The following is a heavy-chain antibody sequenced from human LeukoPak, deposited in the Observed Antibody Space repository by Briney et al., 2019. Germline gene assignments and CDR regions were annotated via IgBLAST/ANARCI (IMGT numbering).Heavy chain of an antibody. V-gene: IGHV4-34*01. CDR3: ARRGGALYDFWSGFYYYYGMDV. D-gene: IGHD3-3*01. J-gene: IGHJ6*02. CDR2: INHSGST. Sequence: KPSETLSLTCAVYGGSFSGYYWSWIRQPPVKGLEWIGEINHSGSTNYNPSLKSRVTISVDTSKNQFSLKLSSVTAADTAVYYCARRGGALYDFWSGFYYYYGMDVWGQGTTVTVSS. CDR1: GGSFSGYY.